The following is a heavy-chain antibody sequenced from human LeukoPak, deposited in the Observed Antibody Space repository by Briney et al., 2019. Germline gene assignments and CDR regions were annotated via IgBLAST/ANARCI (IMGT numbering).Heavy chain of an antibody. CDR2: INPNSGGT. Sequence: ASVKVSCKASGYIFTGNYMHWVRLAPGQGLEWMGWINPNSGGTNYAQKFQGRVTMTRDTSISTAYMELSRLRSDDTAVYYCARTTYYDNSEGFDYWGQGTLVTVSS. J-gene: IGHJ4*02. CDR1: GYIFTGNY. V-gene: IGHV1-2*02. D-gene: IGHD3-22*01. CDR3: ARTTYYDNSEGFDY.